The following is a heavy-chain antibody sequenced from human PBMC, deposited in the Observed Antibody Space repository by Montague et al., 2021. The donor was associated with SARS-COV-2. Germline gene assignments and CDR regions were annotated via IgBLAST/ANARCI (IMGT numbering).Heavy chain of an antibody. CDR3: ARDRFDFGAGRQGTIDF. V-gene: IGHV4-4*07. CDR2: MHFTGKT. J-gene: IGHJ4*02. D-gene: IGHD3-10*01. CDR1: GDSITNHY. Sequence: SETLSLTCSVSGDSITNHYWSWIRQPAGKGLEWIGRMHFTGKTNFSPFFSSRLTMSADTSKNQFSLKLTSVTAADTAIYFCARDRFDFGAGRQGTIDFWGQEPQDTVS.